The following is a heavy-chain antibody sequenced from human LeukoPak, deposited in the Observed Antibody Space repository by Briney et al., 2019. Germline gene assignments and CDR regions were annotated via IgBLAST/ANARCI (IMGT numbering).Heavy chain of an antibody. J-gene: IGHJ4*02. CDR3: ARGLRGYYFDY. D-gene: IGHD5-12*01. CDR1: GFTFSSYN. Sequence: PGGSLRLSCEASGFTFSSYNMNWVRLAPGKGLEWVSYISSSGSNIYYADSVKGRFTISRDNAQNSLYLQMSSLRDEDTAVYYCARGLRGYYFDYWGQGTLVTVSS. V-gene: IGHV3-48*02. CDR2: ISSSGSNI.